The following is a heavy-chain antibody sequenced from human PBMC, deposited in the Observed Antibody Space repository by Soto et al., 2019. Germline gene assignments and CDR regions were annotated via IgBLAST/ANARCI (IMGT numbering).Heavy chain of an antibody. CDR1: GFTFSNYY. CDR3: ARYVGEI. D-gene: IGHD2-15*01. J-gene: IGHJ3*02. V-gene: IGHV3-7*03. Sequence: EAQLVESGGALVQPGGSLRLSCAASGFTFSNYYMSWFRQAPGKGLQWAASINQDGSEKYSVDSVKGRFTISRDNGKNSVYLQMNSLRVEDTAVYYCARYVGEIWGHGTKVTVSS. CDR2: INQDGSEK.